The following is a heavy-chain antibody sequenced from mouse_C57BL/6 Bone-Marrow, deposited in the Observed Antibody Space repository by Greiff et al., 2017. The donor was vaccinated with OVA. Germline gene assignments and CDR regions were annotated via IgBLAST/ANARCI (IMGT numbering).Heavy chain of an antibody. CDR2: ILPGSGST. CDR3: ARGIYYYGSSQSHWYFDV. D-gene: IGHD1-1*01. J-gene: IGHJ1*03. CDR1: GYTFTGYW. Sequence: VQGVESGAELMKPGASVKLSCKATGYTFTGYWIEWVKQRPGHGLEWIGEILPGSGSTNYNEKFKGKATFTADTSSNTAYMQLSSLTTEDSAIYYCARGIYYYGSSQSHWYFDVWGTGTTVTVSS. V-gene: IGHV1-9*01.